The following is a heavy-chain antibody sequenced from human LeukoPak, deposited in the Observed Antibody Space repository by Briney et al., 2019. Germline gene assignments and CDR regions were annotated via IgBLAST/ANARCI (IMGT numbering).Heavy chain of an antibody. Sequence: SETLSLTCTVSGGSIGSYYCSWIRQPPGKGLEWIGYIYYSGSTNYNPSLKSRVTISVDTSKNQFSLKLSSVTAADTAVYYCARDHRYSSGWYDYWGQGTLVTVSS. CDR3: ARDHRYSSGWYDY. CDR1: GGSIGSYY. CDR2: IYYSGST. V-gene: IGHV4-59*01. D-gene: IGHD6-19*01. J-gene: IGHJ4*02.